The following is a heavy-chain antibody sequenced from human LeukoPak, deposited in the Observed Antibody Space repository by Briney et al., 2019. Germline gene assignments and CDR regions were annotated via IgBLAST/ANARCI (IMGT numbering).Heavy chain of an antibody. J-gene: IGHJ4*02. CDR3: ARPRGYSYGYFDY. D-gene: IGHD5-18*01. V-gene: IGHV3-74*01. Sequence: GGSLRLSCAVSGFTFSSYRMVWARQTPGKRPVWVSWINSDGRTTTYADSVKGRFTISRDNAKNTLYLQMNGLRAEDTAVYYCARPRGYSYGYFDYWGQGTLVTVSS. CDR2: INSDGRTT. CDR1: GFTFSSYR.